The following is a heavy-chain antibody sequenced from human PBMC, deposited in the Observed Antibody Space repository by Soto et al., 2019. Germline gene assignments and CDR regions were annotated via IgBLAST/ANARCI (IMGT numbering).Heavy chain of an antibody. CDR1: GFTFSRYS. CDR3: AREVVLTEWYFDN. Sequence: QVQLMESGGGVVQPGGSLRLSYVTSGFTFSRYSMHWFRQAPGKGLEWVAVTSSDGGTKFYADSVKGRFTVSRDNSKNTLYLQMNSLRPEDTAVYYRAREVVLTEWYFDNWGQGILVTVSS. D-gene: IGHD2-21*01. J-gene: IGHJ4*02. V-gene: IGHV3-30-3*01. CDR2: TSSDGGTK.